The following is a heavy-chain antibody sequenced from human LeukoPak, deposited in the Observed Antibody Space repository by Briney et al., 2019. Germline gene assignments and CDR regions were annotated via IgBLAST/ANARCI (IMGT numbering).Heavy chain of an antibody. CDR1: GRSISRSSYY. CDR3: ARHFSSSWAKVLNWFDP. D-gene: IGHD6-13*01. V-gene: IGHV4-39*01. J-gene: IGHJ5*02. CDR2: LYYSGST. Sequence: SETLSLTCTVSGRSISRSSYYWGWSPQPPGKELQWIRSLYYSGSTYYNPSLKSRVTISVDTSKNQFSLKLSSVTAADTAVYYCARHFSSSWAKVLNWFDPWGQGTLVTVSS.